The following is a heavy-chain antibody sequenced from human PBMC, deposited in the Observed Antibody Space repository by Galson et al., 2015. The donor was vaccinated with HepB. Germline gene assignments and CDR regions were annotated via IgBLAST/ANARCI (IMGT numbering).Heavy chain of an antibody. Sequence: SLRLSCAASGLTLGNAWMSWVRQAPGKGLEWVGRILSKSDGGTADHATPVKGRFSISRDDSKNTLYLQMNSLETEDTAVYYCTTVTGPRTMDVWGQGTTVTVSS. CDR3: TTVTGPRTMDV. J-gene: IGHJ6*02. V-gene: IGHV3-15*01. CDR2: ILSKSDGGTA. D-gene: IGHD3-9*01. CDR1: GLTLGNAW.